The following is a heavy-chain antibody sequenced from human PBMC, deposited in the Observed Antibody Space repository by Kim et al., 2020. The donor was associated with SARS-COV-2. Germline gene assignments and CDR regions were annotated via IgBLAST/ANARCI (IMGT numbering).Heavy chain of an antibody. CDR3: TTDDYCGNSAPYYYYYGMDV. CDR1: GFTFGDYA. CDR2: IRSKAYGGTT. Sequence: GGSLRLSCTASGFTFGDYAMSWVRQAPGKGLEWVGFIRSKAYGGTTEYAASVKGRFTISRDDSKSIAYLQMNSLKTEDTAVYYCTTDDYCGNSAPYYYYYGMDVWGQGTTVTVSS. J-gene: IGHJ6*02. D-gene: IGHD4-17*01. V-gene: IGHV3-49*04.